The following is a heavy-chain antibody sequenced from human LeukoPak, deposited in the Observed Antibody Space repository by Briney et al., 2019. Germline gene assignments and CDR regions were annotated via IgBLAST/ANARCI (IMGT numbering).Heavy chain of an antibody. CDR1: GDSVSSSRAA. J-gene: IGHJ4*02. Sequence: SQTLSLTCVISGDSVSSSRAAWNWIRQSPSRGLEWLGRTYYRSKWYNDYAISVRSRITINPDTSKNQFSLQLNSVTPEDTAVYYCAREDYGGYSGTFFDYWGQGILVTVSS. CDR3: AREDYGGYSGTFFDY. V-gene: IGHV6-1*01. CDR2: TYYRSKWYN. D-gene: IGHD4-23*01.